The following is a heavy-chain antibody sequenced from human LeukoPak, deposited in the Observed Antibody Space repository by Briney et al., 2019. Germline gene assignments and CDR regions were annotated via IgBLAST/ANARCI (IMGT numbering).Heavy chain of an antibody. V-gene: IGHV3-23*01. CDR1: GFIFSSYS. J-gene: IGHJ6*02. D-gene: IGHD6-13*01. CDR2: ITGSGGNA. Sequence: GGSLRLSCAASGFIFSSYSMNWVRQAPGKGLEWVSVITGSGGNAYYADSVKGRFTISKDNSKNTVYLQMSSLRVDDTAVYYCAKAASSSWPSYYYGMDVWGQGTTVTVSS. CDR3: AKAASSSWPSYYYGMDV.